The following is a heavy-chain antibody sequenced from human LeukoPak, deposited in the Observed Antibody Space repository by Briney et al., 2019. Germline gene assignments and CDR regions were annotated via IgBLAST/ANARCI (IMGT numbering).Heavy chain of an antibody. CDR3: ARGEGDSSSWFDH. J-gene: IGHJ5*02. D-gene: IGHD6-13*01. CDR2: IYYSGST. Sequence: SETLSLTCTVSGGSISSGDYYWRWIRQPPGKGLEWIGYIYYSGSTYYNPSLKSRVTISVDTPKNQFSLKLSSVTAADTAVYYCARGEGDSSSWFDHWGQGTLVTVSS. V-gene: IGHV4-30-4*08. CDR1: GGSISSGDYY.